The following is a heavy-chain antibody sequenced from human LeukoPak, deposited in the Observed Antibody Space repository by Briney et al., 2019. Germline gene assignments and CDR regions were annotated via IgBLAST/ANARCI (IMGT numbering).Heavy chain of an antibody. CDR3: AKDPSRGIITTLYFDY. V-gene: IGHV3-23*01. J-gene: IGHJ4*02. CDR1: GFTFSSYA. D-gene: IGHD3-22*01. Sequence: PGGSLRLSCAASGFTFSSYAMSWVRQAPGKGLEWVSAISGSGGSTYYADSVKGRFTISRDNSKNTLYLQMNSLRAEDTAVYYCAKDPSRGIITTLYFDYWGQGTLVTVSS. CDR2: ISGSGGST.